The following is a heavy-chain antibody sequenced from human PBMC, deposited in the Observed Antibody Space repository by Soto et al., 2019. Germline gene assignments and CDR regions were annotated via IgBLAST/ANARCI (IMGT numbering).Heavy chain of an antibody. CDR1: GASITRDH. CDR3: ATYISDGGGRGY. Sequence: SETLSLTCTVSGASITRDHWNWIRQPPGKGQEKIGEYIGSTNYNPSPKSRVTMSVYTSKNQFSLKLSSVIAADTAVYFCATYISDGGGRGYWGQGTLVTVSS. J-gene: IGHJ4*02. V-gene: IGHV4-59*08. CDR2: EYIGST. D-gene: IGHD6-19*01.